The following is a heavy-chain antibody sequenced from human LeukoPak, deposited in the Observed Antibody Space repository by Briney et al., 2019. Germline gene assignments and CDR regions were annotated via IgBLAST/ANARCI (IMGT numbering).Heavy chain of an antibody. J-gene: IGHJ6*02. D-gene: IGHD2-21*02. CDR3: ARDKVVTAILYYYYYGMDV. V-gene: IGHV4-34*01. CDR2: INHSGST. Sequence: SETLSLTCAVYGGSFSGYYWSWIRQPPGKGLEWIGEINHSGSTNYNPSLESRVTISVDTSKNQFSLKLSSVTAADTAVYYCARDKVVTAILYYYYYGMDVWGQGTTVTVSS. CDR1: GGSFSGYY.